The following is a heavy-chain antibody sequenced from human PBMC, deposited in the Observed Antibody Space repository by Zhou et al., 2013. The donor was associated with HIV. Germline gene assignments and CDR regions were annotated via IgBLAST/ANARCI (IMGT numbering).Heavy chain of an antibody. J-gene: IGHJ4*02. CDR3: ARDCGLGGSRDY. V-gene: IGHV1-2*02. D-gene: IGHD1-26*01. Sequence: QVQLVQSGAEVKKPGASVKVSCKASGYTFTAHYIHWVRQAPGQGLEWMGWINSKSGGTRFAQKFQGRVTLTRDTSISTAYMELNWLTPDDTAVYYCARDCGLGGSRDYWGQGTLVTVSS. CDR2: INSKSGGT. CDR1: GYTFTAHY.